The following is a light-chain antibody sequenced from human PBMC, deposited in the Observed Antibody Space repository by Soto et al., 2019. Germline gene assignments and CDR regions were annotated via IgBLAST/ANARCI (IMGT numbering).Light chain of an antibody. CDR2: DVS. CDR3: SSYTSTSTYV. Sequence: SALTQPASASGSPGQSITISCTGTSSDVGGYNFVSWYQQHPDKAPKLMIYDVSNRPSGVSTRFSGSKSGNTASLTISGLQAEDEADYYCSSYTSTSTYVFGTGTRSPS. V-gene: IGLV2-14*01. CDR1: SSDVGGYNF. J-gene: IGLJ1*01.